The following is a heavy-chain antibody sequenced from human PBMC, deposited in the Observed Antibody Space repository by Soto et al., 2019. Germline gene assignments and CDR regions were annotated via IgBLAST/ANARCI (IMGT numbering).Heavy chain of an antibody. J-gene: IGHJ5*02. Sequence: SETLSLTCTVSGGSISSYYWSWIRQPPGKGLEWIGYIYYSGSTNYNPSLKSRVTISVDTSMNQFSLKLSSVTAADTAVYYCARERIAARLNWFDPWGQGTLVTVSS. CDR2: IYYSGST. V-gene: IGHV4-59*01. D-gene: IGHD6-6*01. CDR3: ARERIAARLNWFDP. CDR1: GGSISSYY.